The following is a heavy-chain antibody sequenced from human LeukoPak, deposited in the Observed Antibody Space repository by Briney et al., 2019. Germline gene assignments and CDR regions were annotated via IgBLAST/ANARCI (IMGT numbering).Heavy chain of an antibody. V-gene: IGHV3-23*01. CDR3: SCSLFYYYGMDV. J-gene: IGHJ6*02. CDR1: GFTFSSYS. Sequence: GSLRTFCCTFGFTFSSYSKRWVRQAPGEGVEGVSAISGSGGSTYYADSVKGRFTISRDNSKNTLYLQMNSLRAEDTAVYYCSCSLFYYYGMDVWGQGTTVTVSS. D-gene: IGHD2-15*01. CDR2: ISGSGGST.